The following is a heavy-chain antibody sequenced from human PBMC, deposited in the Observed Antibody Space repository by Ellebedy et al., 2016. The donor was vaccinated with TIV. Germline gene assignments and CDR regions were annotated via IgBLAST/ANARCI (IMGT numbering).Heavy chain of an antibody. CDR3: AREMGTTGWASGFDL. CDR1: GFNVSKSF. Sequence: GGSLRLSCEVSGFNVSKSFLNWVRQAPGKGLEWVAVISSDAGTLYGESVKGRFTLSRDTSRNTLYLQMNSLRGEDTAVYYCAREMGTTGWASGFDLWGQGALVTVSS. V-gene: IGHV3-66*01. D-gene: IGHD1-14*01. CDR2: ISSDAGT. J-gene: IGHJ4*02.